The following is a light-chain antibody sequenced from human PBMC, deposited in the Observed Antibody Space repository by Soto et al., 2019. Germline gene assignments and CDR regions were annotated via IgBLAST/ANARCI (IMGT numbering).Light chain of an antibody. CDR1: QSLVYSDGNTY. Sequence: DVVMTQSPLSLPVTLGQPASISCRSSQSLVYSDGNTYLNWFQQRPGQSPRRLIYKVSNRDSGVPDRYRGSVAGTHFTLKISRVEAEEVGVYYCMRGTHWAPSLGPGTKGDIK. CDR2: KVS. V-gene: IGKV2-30*01. CDR3: MRGTHWAPS. J-gene: IGKJ3*01.